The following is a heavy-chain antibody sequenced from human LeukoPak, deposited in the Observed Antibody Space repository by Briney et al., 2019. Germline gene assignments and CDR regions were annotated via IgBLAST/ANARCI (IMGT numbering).Heavy chain of an antibody. V-gene: IGHV3-30*04. CDR2: ISYDGSNK. CDR1: GFTLSSYA. CDR3: ARVGSTIAAAGSIDY. J-gene: IGHJ4*02. D-gene: IGHD6-13*01. Sequence: PGRSLRLSCAASGFTLSSYAMHWVRQAPGKGLEWVAVISYDGSNKYYADSVKGRFTISRDNSKNTLYLQMNSLRAEDTAVYYCARVGSTIAAAGSIDYWGQGTLVTVSS.